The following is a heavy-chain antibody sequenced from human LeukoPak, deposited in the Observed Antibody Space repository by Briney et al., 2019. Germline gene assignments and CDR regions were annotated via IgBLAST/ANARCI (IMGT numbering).Heavy chain of an antibody. V-gene: IGHV3-23*01. CDR1: GFTFSGYA. Sequence: GGSLRLSCAASGFTFSGYAMNWVSQAPGEGLQWVSTITRGGGNTYYADSVKGRFTISRDNSKNTLYLQMNSLRAEDTAVYYCAKARGLEISNWCFDFWGRGTLVTVSS. J-gene: IGHJ2*01. CDR3: AKARGLEISNWCFDF. D-gene: IGHD3-16*01. CDR2: ITRGGGNT.